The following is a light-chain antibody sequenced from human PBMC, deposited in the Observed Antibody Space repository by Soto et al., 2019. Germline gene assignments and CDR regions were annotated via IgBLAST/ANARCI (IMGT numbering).Light chain of an antibody. CDR3: QHYNDWPRT. Sequence: EIVMTQSPATLSVSPGERATLSCRASQSVSSNLAWYKQKPGQAPRLLIYGASPRATGIPARFSGSRPGTEFHLTINSLQSEDFAVYYCQHYNDWPRTFGQGTQVEIK. J-gene: IGKJ1*01. CDR1: QSVSSN. V-gene: IGKV3-15*01. CDR2: GAS.